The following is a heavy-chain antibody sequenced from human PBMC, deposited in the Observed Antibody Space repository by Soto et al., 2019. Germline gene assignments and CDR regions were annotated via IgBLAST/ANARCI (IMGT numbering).Heavy chain of an antibody. D-gene: IGHD5-12*01. CDR3: ARFGSRLGYNYDIGGNNYFDP. CDR2: MHYSGSH. CDR1: GGSIGSDDFY. J-gene: IGHJ5*02. V-gene: IGHV4-30-4*01. Sequence: SETLSLTCTVSGGSIGSDDFYWSWIRQPPGKGLEWIGHMHYSGSHYANPSLRSRIIISLDTSKNQISLTVTSVTAADTAVYYCARFGSRLGYNYDIGGNNYFDPWGQGTLVTVSS.